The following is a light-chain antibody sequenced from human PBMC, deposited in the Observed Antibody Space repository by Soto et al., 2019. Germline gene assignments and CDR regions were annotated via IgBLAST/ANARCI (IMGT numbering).Light chain of an antibody. CDR2: DTS. Sequence: EFVLTQSPGTLSLSPGERATLSCRASQSPANSFIAWYQQKPGQAPRLLIYDTSSRASGIPDRFSGSGSGTDLTITISRLETEDFEVFYCQQYGTSEIIFGQGTRLEIK. J-gene: IGKJ5*01. CDR3: QQYGTSEII. CDR1: QSPANSF. V-gene: IGKV3-20*01.